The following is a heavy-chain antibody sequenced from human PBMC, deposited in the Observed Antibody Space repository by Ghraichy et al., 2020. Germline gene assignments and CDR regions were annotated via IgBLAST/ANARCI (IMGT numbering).Heavy chain of an antibody. CDR2: ISWNSGSI. Sequence: GGSLRLSCAASGFTFDDYAMHWVRQAPGKGLEWVSGISWNSGSIGYADSVKGRFTISRDNAKNSLYLQMNSLRAEDTALYYCAKEIRVDYHDSSGYHDAFDIWGQGTMVTVSS. D-gene: IGHD3-22*01. J-gene: IGHJ3*02. V-gene: IGHV3-9*01. CDR1: GFTFDDYA. CDR3: AKEIRVDYHDSSGYHDAFDI.